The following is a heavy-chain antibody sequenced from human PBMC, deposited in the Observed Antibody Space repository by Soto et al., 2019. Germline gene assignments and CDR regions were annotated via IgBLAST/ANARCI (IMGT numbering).Heavy chain of an antibody. V-gene: IGHV3-23*01. D-gene: IGHD6-25*01. CDR3: AKVASGYGSGANFDY. CDR1: GFTFSSYA. CDR2: ISGSGGST. Sequence: GGSLRLSCAASGFTFSSYAMSWVRQAPGKGLEWVSAISGSGGSTYYADSVKGRFTISRDNSKNTLYLQMNSLRAEDTAVYYCAKVASGYGSGANFDYRAKGSLATVSA. J-gene: IGHJ4*02.